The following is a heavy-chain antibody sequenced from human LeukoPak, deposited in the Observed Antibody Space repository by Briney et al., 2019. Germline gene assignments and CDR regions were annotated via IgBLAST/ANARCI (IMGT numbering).Heavy chain of an antibody. V-gene: IGHV1-18*01. CDR2: VSAYNGNT. D-gene: IGHD1-26*01. Sequence: ASVKVSCKASGYTFTSYGINWVRQAPGQGLEWMGRVSAYNGNTNYAQKLQGRVTMTTDTSTSTAYMELRSLRSDDTAVYYCARDRAGGWFDPWGQGTLVTVSS. CDR3: ARDRAGGWFDP. CDR1: GYTFTSYG. J-gene: IGHJ5*02.